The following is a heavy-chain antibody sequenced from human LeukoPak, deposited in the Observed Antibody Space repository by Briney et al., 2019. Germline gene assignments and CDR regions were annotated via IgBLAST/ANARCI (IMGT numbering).Heavy chain of an antibody. CDR3: ARDRYDFWSGYYVKRDAFDI. CDR1: GYTFTSYG. Sequence: GASVKVSCKASGYTFTSYGISWVRQAPGQGLEWMGWISAYNGNTNYAQKLRGRVTMTTDTSTSTAYMELRSLRSDDTAVYYCARDRYDFWSGYYVKRDAFDIWGQGTMVTVSS. CDR2: ISAYNGNT. D-gene: IGHD3-3*01. V-gene: IGHV1-18*01. J-gene: IGHJ3*02.